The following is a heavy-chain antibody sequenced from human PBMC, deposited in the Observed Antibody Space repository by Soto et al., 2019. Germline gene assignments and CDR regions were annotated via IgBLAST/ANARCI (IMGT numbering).Heavy chain of an antibody. Sequence: GGSLRLSCAASGFTVSSNYMSWVRQAPGKGLEWVSVIYSGGSTYYADSVKGRFTISRHNSKNTLYLQMNSLRAEDTAVYYCARLANYDILTGSPLGWFDPWGQGTLVTVSS. V-gene: IGHV3-53*04. D-gene: IGHD3-9*01. CDR1: GFTVSSNY. CDR3: ARLANYDILTGSPLGWFDP. CDR2: IYSGGST. J-gene: IGHJ5*02.